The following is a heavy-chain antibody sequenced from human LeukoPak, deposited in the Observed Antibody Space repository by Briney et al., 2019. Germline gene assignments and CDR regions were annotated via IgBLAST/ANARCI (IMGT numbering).Heavy chain of an antibody. D-gene: IGHD2-2*01. CDR1: GFTFSSYA. V-gene: IGHV3-30*04. Sequence: PGGSLRLSCAASGFTFSSYAMHWVRQAPGKGLEWVAVISYDGSNKYYADSVKGRFTISRDNSKNTLYLQMNSLRAEDTAVYYCARDRVGYCSSTSCSSGDYYYYMDVWGKGTTVTVSS. CDR3: ARDRVGYCSSTSCSSGDYYYYMDV. J-gene: IGHJ6*03. CDR2: ISYDGSNK.